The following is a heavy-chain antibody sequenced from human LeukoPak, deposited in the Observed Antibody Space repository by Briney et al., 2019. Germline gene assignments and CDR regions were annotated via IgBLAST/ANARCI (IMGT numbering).Heavy chain of an antibody. V-gene: IGHV3-30*04. D-gene: IGHD3-22*01. CDR2: TSYHGRDK. Sequence: GGSLRLSCAGSGFTFSGFAMHWVRQAPGKGLEWGAATSYHGRDKYYADAVSGRFTISRDNSKNTLHLEMNSLRTDDTAVHYCTKERGGGGRRINLMVGGYGPWGQGTQVTVSS. CDR1: GFTFSGFA. CDR3: TKERGGGGRRINLMVGGYGP. J-gene: IGHJ5*02.